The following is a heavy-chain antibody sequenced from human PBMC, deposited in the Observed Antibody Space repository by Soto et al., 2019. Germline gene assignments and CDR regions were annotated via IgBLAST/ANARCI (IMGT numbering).Heavy chain of an antibody. D-gene: IGHD3-3*01. J-gene: IGHJ4*02. CDR2: IYTSGST. CDR1: GGSISYY. Sequence: SETLSLTCTVSGGSISYYWSWIRQPAGKGLEWIGRIYTSGSTNYNPSLKSRVTMSVDTPKNQFSLKLTSVTAADTAVYFCARGIVDFWSGRHYFDYWGQGTLVTVSS. CDR3: ARGIVDFWSGRHYFDY. V-gene: IGHV4-4*07.